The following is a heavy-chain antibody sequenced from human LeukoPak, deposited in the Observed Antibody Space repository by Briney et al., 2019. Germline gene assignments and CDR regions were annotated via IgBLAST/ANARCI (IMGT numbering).Heavy chain of an antibody. V-gene: IGHV1-69-2*01. J-gene: IGHJ4*02. CDR3: ATSDVGPAVDLDY. D-gene: IGHD2-15*01. CDR2: VDPEDGET. Sequence: GASVKVSCKASGYTFTDYYMHWVQQAPGKGLEWMGRVDPEDGETIYAEKFQGRVTITADTSTDTAYMELSSLRSEDTAVYYCATSDVGPAVDLDYWGQGTLVTVSS. CDR1: GYTFTDYY.